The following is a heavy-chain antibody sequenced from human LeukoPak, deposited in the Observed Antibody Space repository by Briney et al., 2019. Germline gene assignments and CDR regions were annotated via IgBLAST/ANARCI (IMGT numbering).Heavy chain of an antibody. V-gene: IGHV4-30-4*01. CDR3: ARDRSVSGYYYGMDV. J-gene: IGHJ6*04. Sequence: PSETLSLTCTVSGGSIRSGDYYWSWIRQPPGKGLEWIGYIYYSGSTYYNPSLKSRVTISVDTSKNQFSLKLSSVTAADTAVYYCARDRSVSGYYYGMDVWGKGTTVTVSS. CDR1: GGSIRSGDYY. CDR2: IYYSGST. D-gene: IGHD3-10*01.